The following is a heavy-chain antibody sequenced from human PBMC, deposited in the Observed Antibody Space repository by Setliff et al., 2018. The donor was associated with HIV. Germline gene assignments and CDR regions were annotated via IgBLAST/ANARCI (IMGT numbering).Heavy chain of an antibody. CDR1: GFTFSTYW. V-gene: IGHV3-7*01. J-gene: IGHJ4*02. CDR3: ARRPGNSGFDY. CDR2: INQDGREK. Sequence: PGGSLRLSCAASGFTFSTYWMSWVRQAPGKGLEWVANINQDGREKYYAESVKGRFTISRDNAKSSLYLQMNNLRAADRAIYYCARRPGNSGFDYWGQGTLVTVSS. D-gene: IGHD4-4*01.